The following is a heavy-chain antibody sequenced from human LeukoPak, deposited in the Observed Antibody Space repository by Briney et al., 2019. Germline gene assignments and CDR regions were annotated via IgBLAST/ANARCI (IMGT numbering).Heavy chain of an antibody. CDR1: GGTLSSYA. CDR2: IIPIFGTA. D-gene: IGHD1-26*01. J-gene: IGHJ6*02. Sequence: ASVKVSCKASGGTLSSYAISWVRQAPGQGLEWMGGIIPIFGTANYAQKFQGRVTITTDESTSTAYMELSSLRSEDTAVYYCAAGIVGATGHYYYYGMGVWGQGTTVTVSS. V-gene: IGHV1-69*05. CDR3: AAGIVGATGHYYYYGMGV.